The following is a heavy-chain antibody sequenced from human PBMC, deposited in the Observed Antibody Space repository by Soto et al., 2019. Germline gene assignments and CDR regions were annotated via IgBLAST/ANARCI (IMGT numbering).Heavy chain of an antibody. D-gene: IGHD3-16*01. Sequence: QITLKESGPPLVKPTQTLTLTCTFSGFSLSTRGVGVGWIRQPPGKALEWLALIYWDGFKHYSPSLESRLTIREDPAKNQVALKMTTMDPVDTATYYCAHKGGGDRILDYWGQGTLVTVSS. V-gene: IGHV2-5*02. J-gene: IGHJ4*02. CDR1: GFSLSTRGVG. CDR3: AHKGGGDRILDY. CDR2: IYWDGFK.